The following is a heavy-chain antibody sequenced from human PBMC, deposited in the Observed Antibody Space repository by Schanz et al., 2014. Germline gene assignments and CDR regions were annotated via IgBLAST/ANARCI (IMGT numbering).Heavy chain of an antibody. CDR3: ARDRRRYCSTASCLHDNWFDP. CDR2: ISAQTGDT. D-gene: IGHD2-2*01. J-gene: IGHJ5*02. CDR1: GYTFTSYG. Sequence: QVQLVQSGAEVKKPGASVKVSCKASGYTFTSYGISWVRQAPGQGLEWIGWISAQTGDTRYAQKMQGRVTMTRDVSSTTAFLELRSLRYDDTAVYYCARDRRRYCSTASCLHDNWFDPWGQGTLVTVSS. V-gene: IGHV1-18*01.